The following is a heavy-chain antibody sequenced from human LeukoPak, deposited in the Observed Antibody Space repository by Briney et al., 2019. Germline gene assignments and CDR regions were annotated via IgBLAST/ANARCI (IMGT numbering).Heavy chain of an antibody. V-gene: IGHV3-20*04. CDR2: INWNGGST. CDR1: GFTFDDYG. J-gene: IGHJ4*02. D-gene: IGHD6-19*01. CDR3: AGLSSTYSSGWYVY. Sequence: GGSLRLSCAASGFTFDDYGTSWVRQAPGKGLEWVSGINWNGGSTGYADSVKGRFTISRDNAKNSLYLQMNSLRAEDTALYYCAGLSSTYSSGWYVYWGQGTLVTVSS.